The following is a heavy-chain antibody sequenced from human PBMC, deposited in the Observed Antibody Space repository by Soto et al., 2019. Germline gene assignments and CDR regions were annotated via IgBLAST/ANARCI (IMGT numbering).Heavy chain of an antibody. J-gene: IGHJ6*02. D-gene: IGHD3-3*01. Sequence: ASVKVSCKAPGCNFNTYVIHWLRQAPGQGGEGMGWIYVASGGTKISQKVQGRVRLTGYTSASTAYMELSSLKSEDPAVYYCARDFGPPNLLGNGYYYGMDVWGQGTTVTVSS. CDR3: ARDFGPPNLLGNGYYYGMDV. CDR1: GCNFNTYV. CDR2: IYVASGGT. V-gene: IGHV1-3*01.